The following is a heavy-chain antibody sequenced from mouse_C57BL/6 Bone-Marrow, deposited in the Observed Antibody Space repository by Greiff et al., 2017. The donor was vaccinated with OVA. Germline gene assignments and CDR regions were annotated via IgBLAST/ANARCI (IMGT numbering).Heavy chain of an antibody. D-gene: IGHD2-1*01. CDR3: AILLRAY. Sequence: VKLVESGPGLVQPSQSLSITCTVSGFSLTSYGVHWVRQSPGKGLEWLGVIWSGGSTDYNAAFISRLSISKDNSKSQVFFKMNSLQADDTAIYYCAILLRAYWGQGTLVTVSA. J-gene: IGHJ3*01. CDR1: GFSLTSYG. CDR2: IWSGGST. V-gene: IGHV2-2*01.